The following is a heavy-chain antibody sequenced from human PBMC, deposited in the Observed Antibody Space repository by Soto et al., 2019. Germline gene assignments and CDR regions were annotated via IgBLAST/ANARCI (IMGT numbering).Heavy chain of an antibody. Sequence: QVQLVQSGAEVKKPGASVKVSCKASGYTLNTYGITWVRQAPGQGLEWMGWISANNDHTNYPQKPQGRVTMTTDTSTSTAFMELRRLTSDDTAVDYFARGTYFDCWGEGNLVTVSS. J-gene: IGHJ4*01. CDR1: GYTLNTYG. CDR3: ARGTYFDC. CDR2: ISANNDHT. V-gene: IGHV1-18*01.